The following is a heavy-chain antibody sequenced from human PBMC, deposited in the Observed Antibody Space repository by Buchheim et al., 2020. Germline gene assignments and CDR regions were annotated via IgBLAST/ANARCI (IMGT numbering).Heavy chain of an antibody. CDR3: TTRDVYNFFYCFDP. CDR1: GFTFSNAW. V-gene: IGHV3-15*01. Sequence: EVQLVESGGGLVKPGGSLRLSCAASGFTFSNAWMSWVRQAPGKGLEWVGRIKSKTDGGTIDYAAPVKGRFTISRDDSKNTLYLQMNSLKTEDTGAYYCTTRDVYNFFYCFDPWGQGTL. CDR2: IKSKTDGGTI. D-gene: IGHD5-24*01. J-gene: IGHJ5*02.